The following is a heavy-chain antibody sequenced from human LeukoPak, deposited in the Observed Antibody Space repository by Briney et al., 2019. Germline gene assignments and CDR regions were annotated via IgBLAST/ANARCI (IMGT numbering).Heavy chain of an antibody. CDR3: VKGFVHPTYYFEY. Sequence: GGSLRLSCAASGFNFSRCAMTWVRQAPGKGLEWVSSITGSGGGTYYADSVRGRFTISRDNSKNTLYLQMNSLRAEDTAVYFCVKGFVHPTYYFEYWGQGTLVTVSS. J-gene: IGHJ4*02. CDR1: GFNFSRCA. D-gene: IGHD3-10*01. CDR2: ITGSGGGT. V-gene: IGHV3-23*01.